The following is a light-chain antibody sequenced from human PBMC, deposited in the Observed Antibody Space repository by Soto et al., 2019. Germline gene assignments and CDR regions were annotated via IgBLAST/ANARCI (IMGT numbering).Light chain of an antibody. CDR1: QSVSSN. CDR2: GAS. V-gene: IGKV3-15*01. CDR3: HHYPSYPAPC. Sequence: TPSVSAGEKKTLSCRASQSVSSNLAWYQQKPGQAPRLLIYGASTRATGIPARFSGSGSGTEFTLTMSCVQAEDFGNSCCHHYPSYPAPCFGAGTKVDIK. J-gene: IGKJ4*01.